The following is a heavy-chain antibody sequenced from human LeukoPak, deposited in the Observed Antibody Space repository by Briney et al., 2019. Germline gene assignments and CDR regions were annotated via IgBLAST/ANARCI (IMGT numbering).Heavy chain of an antibody. Sequence: PLETLSLTCTVSGGSISSSSYYWGWIRQPPGKGLEWIGSIYYSGSTYYNPSLKSRVTISVDTSKNQFSLKLSSVTAADTAVYYCARLFGLLPDYWGQGTLVTVSS. V-gene: IGHV4-39*01. J-gene: IGHJ4*02. CDR2: IYYSGST. D-gene: IGHD2-15*01. CDR3: ARLFGLLPDY. CDR1: GGSISSSSYY.